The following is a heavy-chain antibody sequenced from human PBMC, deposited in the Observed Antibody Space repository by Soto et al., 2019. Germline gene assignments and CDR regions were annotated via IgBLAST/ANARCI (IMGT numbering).Heavy chain of an antibody. Sequence: GGSLRLSCAASGFTFSGSAMHWVRQAPGKGLQWVANIKKDGSEKNYVDSVKGRFTISRDNAKNSLYLEMNSLRAEDTSVYYCARDQYSKGDIWGQGTMVTVSS. CDR1: GFTFSGSA. CDR3: ARDQYSKGDI. CDR2: IKKDGSEK. D-gene: IGHD1-26*01. J-gene: IGHJ3*02. V-gene: IGHV3-7*01.